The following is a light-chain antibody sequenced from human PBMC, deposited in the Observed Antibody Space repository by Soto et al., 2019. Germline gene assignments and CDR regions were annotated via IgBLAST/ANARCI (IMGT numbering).Light chain of an antibody. CDR3: LQYNSYPWT. CDR2: KAS. V-gene: IGKV1-5*03. Sequence: DIQMTQSPSTLSASVGDRVTITCRSSQSFSTWLAWYQQKPGKAPKLLIYKASNLESGVPSRFSGSGSGTEFTLTISSLQPDDFATYYGLQYNSYPWTFGQGTKLEIK. CDR1: QSFSTW. J-gene: IGKJ2*02.